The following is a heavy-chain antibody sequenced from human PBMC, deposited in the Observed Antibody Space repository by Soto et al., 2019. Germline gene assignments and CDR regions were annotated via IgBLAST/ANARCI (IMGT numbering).Heavy chain of an antibody. D-gene: IGHD3-3*01. V-gene: IGHV3-66*01. CDR3: ASTRFLEWTYYYYYYMDV. J-gene: IGHJ6*03. CDR2: IYSGGST. Sequence: GGSLRLSCAASGFTVSSNYMSWVRQAPGKGLEWVSVIYSGGSTYYADSVKGRFTISRDNSKNTLYLQMNSLRAEDTAVYYCASTRFLEWTYYYYYYMDVWGKGTTVTVSS. CDR1: GFTVSSNY.